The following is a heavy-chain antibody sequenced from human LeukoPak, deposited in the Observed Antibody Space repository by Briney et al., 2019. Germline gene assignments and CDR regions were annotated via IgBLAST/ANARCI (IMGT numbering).Heavy chain of an antibody. J-gene: IGHJ4*02. CDR1: GGTFSSYA. CDR3: ARGSSSGWPKNSYYFDY. CDR2: IIPIFGTA. D-gene: IGHD6-19*01. V-gene: IGHV1-69*01. Sequence: ASVKVSCTASGGTFSSYAISWVRQAPGQGLEWMGGIIPIFGTANYAQKFQGRVTITADESTSTAYMELSSLRSEDTAVYYCARGSSSGWPKNSYYFDYWGQGTLVTVSS.